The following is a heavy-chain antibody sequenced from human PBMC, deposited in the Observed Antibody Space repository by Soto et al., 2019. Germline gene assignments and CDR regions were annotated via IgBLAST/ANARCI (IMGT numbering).Heavy chain of an antibody. J-gene: IGHJ6*02. CDR2: IDSDGSST. Sequence: PVGSLRLSCAASGFTFGSYWMNWVRQAPGKGLVWVSRIDSDGSSTTYADSVKGRFTTPRDNAKNTLYLQMSSLRAEDTAVYYCARGRPYGMDVWGQGTTVTVSS. CDR1: GFTFGSYW. CDR3: ARGRPYGMDV. V-gene: IGHV3-74*01.